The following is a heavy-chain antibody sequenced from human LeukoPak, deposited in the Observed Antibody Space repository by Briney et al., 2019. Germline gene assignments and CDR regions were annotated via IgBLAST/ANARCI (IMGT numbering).Heavy chain of an antibody. D-gene: IGHD2-15*01. V-gene: IGHV3-30-3*01. CDR1: GFTFSSYA. CDR2: ISYDGSNK. Sequence: PVGSLRLSSAASGFTFSSYAMSWVRQAPGKGLEWMAVISYDGSNKYYADSVKGRFTISRDNSKNTLYLQMNSLRAEDTAVYYCARDSCSGGGCYGGGDYWGQGTLVTVSS. J-gene: IGHJ4*02. CDR3: ARDSCSGGGCYGGGDY.